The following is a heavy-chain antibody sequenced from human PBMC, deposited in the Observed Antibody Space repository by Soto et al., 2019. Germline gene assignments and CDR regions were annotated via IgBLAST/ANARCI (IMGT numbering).Heavy chain of an antibody. V-gene: IGHV5-51*01. Sequence: GESLKISCKGSGYSFTSYWIGWVRQMPGKGLEWMGIIYPGDSDTRYSPSFQGQVTISADKSISTAYLQWSSLKASDTAMYYCARRTTGTTYYYYCMDVWGQGTTVTVSS. CDR1: GYSFTSYW. J-gene: IGHJ6*02. CDR3: ARRTTGTTYYYYCMDV. D-gene: IGHD1-1*01. CDR2: IYPGDSDT.